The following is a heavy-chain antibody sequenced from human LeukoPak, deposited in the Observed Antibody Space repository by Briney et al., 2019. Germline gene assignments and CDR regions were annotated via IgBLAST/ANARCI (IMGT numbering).Heavy chain of an antibody. D-gene: IGHD1-26*01. J-gene: IGHJ5*02. Sequence: SETLSLTCTVSGGSISSYYWSWIRQPPGKGLEWIGYIYYSGSTNYKPSLKSRVTISVDTSKNQFSLKLSSVTAADTAVYYCASTPTSSGSYFWFDPWGQGTRVTVSS. V-gene: IGHV4-59*01. CDR3: ASTPTSSGSYFWFDP. CDR1: GGSISSYY. CDR2: IYYSGST.